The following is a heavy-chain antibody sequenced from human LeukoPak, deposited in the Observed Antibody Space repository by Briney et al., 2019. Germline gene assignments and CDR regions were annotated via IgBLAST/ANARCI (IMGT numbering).Heavy chain of an antibody. D-gene: IGHD7-27*01. CDR3: ARELTRGWFDP. V-gene: IGHV3-53*01. J-gene: IGHJ5*02. CDR2: IYSGGST. Sequence: PGGSLRLSCAASGFTFSSYSMNWVRQAPGKGLEWVSVIYSGGSTYYADSVKGRFTISRDNSKNTLYLQMNSLRAEDTAVYYCARELTRGWFDPWGQGTLVTVSS. CDR1: GFTFSSYS.